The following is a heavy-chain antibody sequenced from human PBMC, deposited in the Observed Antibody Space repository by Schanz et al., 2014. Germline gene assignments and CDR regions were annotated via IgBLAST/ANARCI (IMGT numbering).Heavy chain of an antibody. CDR2: IKQDGSEK. CDR1: GFSLNTYG. Sequence: AQLMESGGGVVQPGTSLILSCSVSGFSLNTYGIHWFRQPAGKGLEWVANIKQDGSEKYYVDAVKGRFTISRDNSKNTLYLQMNTLRAEDTAVYYCARDLEGYDGGGGGFDPWGQGTLVTVSS. J-gene: IGHJ5*02. V-gene: IGHV3-7*01. D-gene: IGHD2-21*01. CDR3: ARDLEGYDGGGGGFDP.